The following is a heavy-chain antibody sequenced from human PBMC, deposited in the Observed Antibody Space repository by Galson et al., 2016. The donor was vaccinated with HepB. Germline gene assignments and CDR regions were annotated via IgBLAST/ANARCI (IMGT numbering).Heavy chain of an antibody. Sequence: PALVKPTQTLTLTCSFSGVSANTSRLDVGWIRQPPGKALEWLALIYWDEDKRYNPSLKNRLTITKDTSKNEVVLTMTNMYPVDTATYYCAHTTYFDFWSGYYPPYYLDYWGPGTLVTVSS. CDR3: AHTTYFDFWSGYYPPYYLDY. D-gene: IGHD3-3*01. J-gene: IGHJ4*02. CDR1: GVSANTSRLD. V-gene: IGHV2-5*02. CDR2: IYWDEDK.